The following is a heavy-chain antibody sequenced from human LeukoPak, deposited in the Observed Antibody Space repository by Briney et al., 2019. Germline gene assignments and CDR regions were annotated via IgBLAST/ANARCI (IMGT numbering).Heavy chain of an antibody. CDR2: ISSSSSYI. CDR1: GSTFSSYS. D-gene: IGHD2-2*01. V-gene: IGHV3-21*01. CDR3: AREPQLLNAFDI. J-gene: IGHJ3*02. Sequence: PGGSLRLSCAASGSTFSSYSMNWVRQAPGKGLEWVSSISSSSSYIYYADSVKGRFTISRDNAKNSLYLQMNSLRAEDTAVYYCAREPQLLNAFDIWGQGTMVTVSS.